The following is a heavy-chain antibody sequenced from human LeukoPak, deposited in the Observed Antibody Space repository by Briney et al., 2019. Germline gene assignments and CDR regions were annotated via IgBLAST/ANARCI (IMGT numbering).Heavy chain of an antibody. Sequence: GGSLRLSCAASVIAVTGNYMSWVRGPPGKGLEWGSFISINTDTFYADSVRGRFTISRDSSKNTLFLQMNSLRDEDSAVYYCAIAQSWDELFDSWGQGTLVTVSS. V-gene: IGHV3-53*01. CDR1: VIAVTGNY. D-gene: IGHD1-1*01. CDR2: ISINTDT. CDR3: AIAQSWDELFDS. J-gene: IGHJ4*02.